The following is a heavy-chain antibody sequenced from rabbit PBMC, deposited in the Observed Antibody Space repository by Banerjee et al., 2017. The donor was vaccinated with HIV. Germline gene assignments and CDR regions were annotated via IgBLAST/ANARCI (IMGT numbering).Heavy chain of an antibody. CDR2: IYTGSIGRT. Sequence: QSLEECGGGLVTPGGTLTLTCTASGSDISSYYYICWVRQAPGKGLEWIACIYTGSIGRTGYASWAKGRFTISKTSSTTVTLQMTSLTAADTATYFCARHVYAMDLWGQGTLVTVS. J-gene: IGHJ6*01. CDR3: ARHVYAMDL. CDR1: GSDISSYYY. V-gene: IGHV1S40*01.